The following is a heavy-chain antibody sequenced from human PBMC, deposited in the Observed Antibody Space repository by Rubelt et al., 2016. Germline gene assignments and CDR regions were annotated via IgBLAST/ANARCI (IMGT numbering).Heavy chain of an antibody. CDR2: IYYSGST. V-gene: IGHV4-39*01. D-gene: IGHD6-13*01. J-gene: IGHJ4*02. CDR1: GGSISSSSYY. CDR3: ARHSSWRKSYFDY. Sequence: QLQLQESGPGLVKPSETLSLTCTVSGGSISSSSYYWGWIRQPPGKGLEWIGSIYYSGSTYYNPSRSGWVTISVETSKNQCSLKLSSVTAADTAVYYCARHSSWRKSYFDYWGQGTLVTVSS.